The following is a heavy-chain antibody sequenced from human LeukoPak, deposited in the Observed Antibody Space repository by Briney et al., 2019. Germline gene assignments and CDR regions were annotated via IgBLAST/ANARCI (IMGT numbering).Heavy chain of an antibody. CDR3: AREGYDSSGYIDY. J-gene: IGHJ4*02. CDR1: GGSISSGDYY. Sequence: SQTLSLTCTVSGGSISSGDYYWNWIRQPPGKGLEWIGYIYYSGSTYYNPSLKSRVTISVDTSKNQFSLKLSSVTAADTAVYYCAREGYDSSGYIDYWGQGTLVTVSS. CDR2: IYYSGST. D-gene: IGHD3-22*01. V-gene: IGHV4-30-4*01.